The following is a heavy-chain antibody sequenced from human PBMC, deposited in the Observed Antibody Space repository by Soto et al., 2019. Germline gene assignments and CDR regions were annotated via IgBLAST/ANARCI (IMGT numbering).Heavy chain of an antibody. V-gene: IGHV4-59*12. CDR2: INHSGST. J-gene: IGHJ6*02. D-gene: IGHD1-26*01. CDR1: GGSISSYY. CDR3: ARGSRVKIPAATGRDYYYHGLDV. Sequence: PSETLSLTCTVSGGSISSYYWSWIRQPPGKGLEWIGYINHSGSTNYNPSLKSRVTISVDTSKNQFSLKLNSVTAADTAMYYCARGSRVKIPAATGRDYYYHGLDVWAQGTAVTVSS.